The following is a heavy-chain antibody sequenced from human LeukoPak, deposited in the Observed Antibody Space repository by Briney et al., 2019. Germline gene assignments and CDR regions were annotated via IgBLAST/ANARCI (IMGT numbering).Heavy chain of an antibody. CDR3: ARGSCNTGFAY. J-gene: IGHJ4*02. Sequence: GGSLRLSCVGSEFIFSNYWMSWVRQAPGKGLEWVANIKQDGSETYSVDSVKGRFTISRDNAKNSLYLQMNSLRAEDTAIYYCARGSCNTGFAYWGQGTLVTVSS. V-gene: IGHV3-7*01. CDR2: IKQDGSET. D-gene: IGHD1-14*01. CDR1: EFIFSNYW.